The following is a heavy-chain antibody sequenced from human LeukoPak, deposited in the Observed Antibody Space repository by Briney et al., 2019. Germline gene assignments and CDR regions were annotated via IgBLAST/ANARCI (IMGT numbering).Heavy chain of an antibody. CDR2: IYYGGST. D-gene: IGHD2-2*03. CDR3: ARHGYCSSTSCKYFDY. V-gene: IGHV4-59*08. Sequence: SETLSLTCTVSGGSISSYYWSWIRQPPGKGLEWIGYIYYGGSTNYNPSLKSRVTISVDTPKNQFSLKLSSVTAADTAVYYCARHGYCSSTSCKYFDYWGQGTLVTVSS. CDR1: GGSISSYY. J-gene: IGHJ4*02.